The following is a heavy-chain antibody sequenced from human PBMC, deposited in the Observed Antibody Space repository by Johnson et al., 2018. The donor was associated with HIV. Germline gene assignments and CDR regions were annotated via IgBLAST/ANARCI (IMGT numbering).Heavy chain of an antibody. CDR1: GFTFSSYA. CDR2: ISYDGSNK. Sequence: QVQLVESGGGVVQPGRSLRLSCAASGFTFSSYAMHWVRRAPGKGLEWVAVISYDGSNKQYADSLKGRFTISRDNSKNTLYLQMNSLRAEDTAVYYCARGEDGVDAFDIWGQGTMVTVSS. D-gene: IGHD4-17*01. J-gene: IGHJ3*02. CDR3: ARGEDGVDAFDI. V-gene: IGHV3-30*04.